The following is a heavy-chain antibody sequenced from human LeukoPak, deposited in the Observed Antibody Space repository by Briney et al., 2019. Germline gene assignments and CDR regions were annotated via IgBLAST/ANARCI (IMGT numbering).Heavy chain of an antibody. CDR3: AREGAYIGGSYPFDY. CDR1: GYTFTNYY. CDR2: INPGGDNT. D-gene: IGHD1-26*01. V-gene: IGHV1-46*01. J-gene: IGHJ4*02. Sequence: GASVKVSCKASGYTFTNYYIHWVRQAPGQGLEWMGLINPGGDNTNYAQNFQGRVTMTRDTSASTVYMELNSLRSEDMAVYYCAREGAYIGGSYPFDYWGQGTLVTVSS.